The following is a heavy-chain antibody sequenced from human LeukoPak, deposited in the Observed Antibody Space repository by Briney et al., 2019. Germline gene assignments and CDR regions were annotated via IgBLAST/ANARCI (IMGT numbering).Heavy chain of an antibody. D-gene: IGHD3-10*01. V-gene: IGHV1-69*04. CDR2: IIPILGIA. J-gene: IGHJ6*02. CDR3: ARLEITMVRGAIISFYGMDV. Sequence: GASVKVSCKASGGTFSSYAISWVRQAPGQGLEWMGRIIPILGIANYAQKFQGRVTITADKSTSTAYMELSSLRSEDTAVYYCARLEITMVRGAIISFYGMDVWGQGTTVTVSS. CDR1: GGTFSSYA.